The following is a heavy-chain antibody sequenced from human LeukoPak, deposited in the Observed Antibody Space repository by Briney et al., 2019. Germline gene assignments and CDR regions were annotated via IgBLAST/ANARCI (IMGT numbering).Heavy chain of an antibody. CDR1: GFTFSSYA. J-gene: IGHJ4*02. V-gene: IGHV3-66*01. CDR2: IYSGGST. D-gene: IGHD6-19*01. Sequence: GGSLRLSCAASGFTFSSYAMNWVRQAPGKGLEWISVIYSGGSTYYADSVKGRFTISRDNSKNTVYLQMNSLTTEDTAVYYCARERNLEIAVAGTIFDYWGQGTLVTVSS. CDR3: ARERNLEIAVAGTIFDY.